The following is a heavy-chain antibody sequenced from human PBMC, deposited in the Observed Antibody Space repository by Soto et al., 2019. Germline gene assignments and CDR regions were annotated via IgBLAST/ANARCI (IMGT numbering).Heavy chain of an antibody. Sequence: EVQLLESGGGLVQPGGSLRLSCAASGFTFSSYAMSWVRQAPGKGLEWVSAISGSGGSTYYADSVKGRFTISRDTSKNTLYLQMNSLRAEDTAVYYCAKDCQIAAAGIIDAFDIWGQGTMVTVSS. J-gene: IGHJ3*02. CDR1: GFTFSSYA. CDR2: ISGSGGST. CDR3: AKDCQIAAAGIIDAFDI. D-gene: IGHD6-13*01. V-gene: IGHV3-23*01.